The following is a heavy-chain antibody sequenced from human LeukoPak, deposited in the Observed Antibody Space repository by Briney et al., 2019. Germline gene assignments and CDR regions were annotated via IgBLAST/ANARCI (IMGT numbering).Heavy chain of an antibody. CDR1: GFIFGNYW. D-gene: IGHD6-19*01. Sequence: GGSLRLSCVASGFIFGNYWMTWVRQAPGKGLEWVANIKQDGSEKYYVDSVKGRFTISRDNAKNSLYLQMNSLRAEDTAVYYCARDLRITVAGTNYYYYGMDVWGQGTTVTVSS. V-gene: IGHV3-7*03. CDR3: ARDLRITVAGTNYYYYGMDV. CDR2: IKQDGSEK. J-gene: IGHJ6*02.